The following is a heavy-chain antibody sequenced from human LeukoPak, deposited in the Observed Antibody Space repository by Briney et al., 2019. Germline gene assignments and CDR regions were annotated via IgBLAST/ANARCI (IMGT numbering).Heavy chain of an antibody. Sequence: PGGSLRLSCVASGFTFSTYWMNWVRQAPGKGLERVGTISHDGSDKYYVDSVKGRFTISRDNAKTSLYLQINSLRADDTALYFCARGIVVVVGASDHFDYWGQGTRISLSS. D-gene: IGHD2-15*01. V-gene: IGHV3-7*01. CDR1: GFTFSTYW. CDR3: ARGIVVVVGASDHFDY. CDR2: ISHDGSDK. J-gene: IGHJ4*02.